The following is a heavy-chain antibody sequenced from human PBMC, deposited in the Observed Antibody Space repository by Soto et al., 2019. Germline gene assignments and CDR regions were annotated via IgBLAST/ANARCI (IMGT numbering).Heavy chain of an antibody. D-gene: IGHD1-20*01. Sequence: VASVNVSCKASGYTFTGYYMHWVRQAPGQGLEWMGWINPNSGGTNYAQKFQGWVTMTRDTSISTAYMELSRLRSEDTAVYYCAREGEGRYNWSPGDAFDIWGQGTMVTVSS. CDR3: AREGEGRYNWSPGDAFDI. V-gene: IGHV1-2*04. J-gene: IGHJ3*02. CDR1: GYTFTGYY. CDR2: INPNSGGT.